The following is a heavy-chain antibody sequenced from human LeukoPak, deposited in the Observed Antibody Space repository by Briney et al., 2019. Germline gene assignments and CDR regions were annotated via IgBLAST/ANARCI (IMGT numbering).Heavy chain of an antibody. Sequence: GGSLRLSCAASGFTFSSYGMHWVRQAPGKGLEWVAVIWYDGSNKYYADSVKGRFTISRDNSKNTLYLQMNSLRAEDTAVYYCAKGGGYYGDYYFDYWGQGTLVTVSS. CDR2: IWYDGSNK. V-gene: IGHV3-33*08. J-gene: IGHJ4*02. CDR1: GFTFSSYG. CDR3: AKGGGYYGDYYFDY. D-gene: IGHD4-17*01.